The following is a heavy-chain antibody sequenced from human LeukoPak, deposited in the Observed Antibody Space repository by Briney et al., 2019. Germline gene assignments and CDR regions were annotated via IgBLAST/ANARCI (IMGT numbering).Heavy chain of an antibody. CDR2: INPRGDAT. Sequence: ASVKVSCKASGYIFTTYSIQWVRQAPGQGLEWMGMINPRGDATIYAQKFQGRVTMTSDTSTTTVYMELSSLRSEDTGLYYCARKWSSRDWFDPWGQGTLVTVSS. D-gene: IGHD2-8*01. CDR3: ARKWSSRDWFDP. CDR1: GYIFTTYS. J-gene: IGHJ5*02. V-gene: IGHV1-46*01.